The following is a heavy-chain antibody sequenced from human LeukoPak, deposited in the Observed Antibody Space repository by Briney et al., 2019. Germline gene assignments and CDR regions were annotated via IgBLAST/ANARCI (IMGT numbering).Heavy chain of an antibody. CDR1: GFAFNSYD. D-gene: IGHD1-26*01. Sequence: GGSLRLSCAVSGFAFNSYDMQWVRQAPGKGLEWVAGISYGGRNKNNADSVKGRFTISRDNSENTLYLQMNSLRVEDTAVYYCAKGKYLLDYWGQGTLVTVSS. J-gene: IGHJ4*02. CDR2: ISYGGRNK. V-gene: IGHV3-30*18. CDR3: AKGKYLLDY.